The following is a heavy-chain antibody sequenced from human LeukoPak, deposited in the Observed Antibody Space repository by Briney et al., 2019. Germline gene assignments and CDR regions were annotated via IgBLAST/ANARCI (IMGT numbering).Heavy chain of an antibody. J-gene: IGHJ4*02. D-gene: IGHD3-9*01. Sequence: PGRSLRLSWAASGFTFDDYAMHWVRQAQGKGLKGVSGISWNSGSIGYADSVKGRFTISRDNAKNSLYLQMNSLRAEDTALYYCAKGAYDILTGYIDYWGQGTLVTVSS. CDR2: ISWNSGSI. CDR1: GFTFDDYA. V-gene: IGHV3-9*01. CDR3: AKGAYDILTGYIDY.